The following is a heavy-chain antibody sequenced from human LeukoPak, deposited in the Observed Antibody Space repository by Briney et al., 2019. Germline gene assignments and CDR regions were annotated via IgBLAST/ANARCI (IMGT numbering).Heavy chain of an antibody. D-gene: IGHD3-22*01. CDR1: GYTFTGYY. CDR2: INPNSGGT. CDR3: ARVPAVRFESDYYDSSGYSNWFDP. V-gene: IGHV1-2*02. J-gene: IGHJ5*02. Sequence: ASVKVSCKASGYTFTGYYMHWVRQAPGQGLEWMGWINPNSGGTNYAQKFQGRVTMTRDTSISTAYMELSRLRSDDTAVYYCARVPAVRFESDYYDSSGYSNWFDPWGQGTLVTVSS.